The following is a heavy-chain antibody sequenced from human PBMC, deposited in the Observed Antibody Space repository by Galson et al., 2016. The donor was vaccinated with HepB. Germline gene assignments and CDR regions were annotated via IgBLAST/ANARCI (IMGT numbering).Heavy chain of an antibody. CDR1: GYTFTSQY. Sequence: SVKVSCKASGYTFTSQYIHWVRQAPGQGLEWMGKINPNGGSTTYSQKFQGRVTMTRDTSTSTAHMELSSLGSEDSAVYYCASKHCGGGNCHLGELDYWGQGTLVTVSS. J-gene: IGHJ4*02. CDR3: ASKHCGGGNCHLGELDY. D-gene: IGHD2-15*01. V-gene: IGHV1-46*01. CDR2: INPNGGST.